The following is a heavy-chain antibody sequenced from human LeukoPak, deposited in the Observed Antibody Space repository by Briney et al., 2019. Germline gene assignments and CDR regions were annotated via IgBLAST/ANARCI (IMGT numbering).Heavy chain of an antibody. CDR2: IDPNSGGT. CDR1: GYTFTGYY. J-gene: IGHJ4*02. CDR3: ATSSGIFGSGWYIEYYFGY. V-gene: IGHV1-2*02. Sequence: ASVKVSCKASGYTFTGYYMHWVRQGPGQGLEWMGWIDPNSGGTNYAQKFQGRVTMTRDTSISTAYMDLSRLRSDDTAVYHCATSSGIFGSGWYIEYYFGYWGQGTLVTVSS. D-gene: IGHD6-19*01.